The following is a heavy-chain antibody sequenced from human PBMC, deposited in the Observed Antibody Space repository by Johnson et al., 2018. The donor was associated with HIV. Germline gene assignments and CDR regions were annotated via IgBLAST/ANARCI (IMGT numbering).Heavy chain of an antibody. Sequence: VQLVESGGGLVQPGGSLRLSCAASGFTFRNYAMSWVRQAPGKGLEWVSAISSNGGSTYYANSVKGRFTISRDNSKNTLYLQMGSLRAEDMAVYYCARGGASGAFDIWGQGTMVTVSS. CDR3: ARGGASGAFDI. J-gene: IGHJ3*02. V-gene: IGHV3-64*01. CDR2: ISSNGGST. D-gene: IGHD1-26*01. CDR1: GFTFRNYA.